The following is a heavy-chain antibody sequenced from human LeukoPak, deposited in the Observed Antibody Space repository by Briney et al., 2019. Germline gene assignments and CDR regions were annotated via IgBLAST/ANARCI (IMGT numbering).Heavy chain of an antibody. V-gene: IGHV3-23*01. CDR1: GFTFSSYA. CDR3: AKDRYFDWLSPPSDY. Sequence: PGGSLRLSCAASGFTFSSYAMTWVRQAPGKGLEWVSAISGSGGSTYYADSVKGRFTISRDNSKNTLYLQMSSLRAEDTAVYYCAKDRYFDWLSPPSDYWGQGTLVTVSS. J-gene: IGHJ4*02. D-gene: IGHD3-9*01. CDR2: ISGSGGST.